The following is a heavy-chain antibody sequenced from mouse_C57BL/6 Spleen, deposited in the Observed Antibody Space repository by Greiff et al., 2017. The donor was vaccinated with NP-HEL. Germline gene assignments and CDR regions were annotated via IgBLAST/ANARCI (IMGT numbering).Heavy chain of an antibody. CDR1: GYTFTSYW. J-gene: IGHJ3*01. CDR2: IYPGNSDT. V-gene: IGHV1-5*01. Sequence: EVQLQQSGTVLARPGASVKMSCKTSGYTFTSYWMHWVKQRPGQGLEWIGAIYPGNSDTSYNQKFKSKAKLTAVTSASTAYMELSSLTNEDSAVYYCTRFDGFSWFAYWGQGTLVTVAA. CDR3: TRFDGFSWFAY. D-gene: IGHD2-3*01.